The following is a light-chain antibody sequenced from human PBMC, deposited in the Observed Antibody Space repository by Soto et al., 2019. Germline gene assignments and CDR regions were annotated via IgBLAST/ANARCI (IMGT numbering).Light chain of an antibody. CDR1: QSVSSS. CDR3: QQRSNWPPEVT. CDR2: DAS. Sequence: EIVLTQSPDTLSLSPGERATLSCRASQSVSSSLAWYQQKPGQAPRLLIYDASNRATGIPARFSSSGSGTDFSLTISSLEPEDCAVYYCQQRSNWPPEVTFGPVTKVDIK. J-gene: IGKJ3*01. V-gene: IGKV3-11*01.